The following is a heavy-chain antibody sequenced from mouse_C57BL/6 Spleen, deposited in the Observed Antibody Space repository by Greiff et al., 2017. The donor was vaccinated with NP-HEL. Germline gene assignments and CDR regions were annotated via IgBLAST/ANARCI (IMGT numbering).Heavy chain of an antibody. J-gene: IGHJ2*01. V-gene: IGHV1-82*01. CDR2: IYPGDGDT. D-gene: IGHD2-5*01. Sequence: QVQLQQSGPELVKPGASVKISCKASGYAFSSSWMNWVKQRPGKGLEWIGRIYPGDGDTNYNGKFKGKATLTADKSSSTAYMQLSSLTSEDSAVYFCARLYYSNYGDYFDYWGQGTTLTVSS. CDR1: GYAFSSSW. CDR3: ARLYYSNYGDYFDY.